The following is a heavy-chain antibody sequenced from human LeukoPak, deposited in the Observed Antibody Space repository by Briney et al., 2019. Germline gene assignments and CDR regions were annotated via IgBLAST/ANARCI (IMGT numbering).Heavy chain of an antibody. Sequence: SDTLSLTCNVSGGSISSYYWSWIRQPPGKGLEWIGYIYYSVSTNYNPSLKSRVTISVDTSKNQFSLKLSSVTAADTAVYYCARYCSGGSCYKGAGYYYGMDVWGQGTTVTVSS. CDR1: GGSISSYY. J-gene: IGHJ6*02. D-gene: IGHD2-15*01. CDR3: ARYCSGGSCYKGAGYYYGMDV. CDR2: IYYSVST. V-gene: IGHV4-59*07.